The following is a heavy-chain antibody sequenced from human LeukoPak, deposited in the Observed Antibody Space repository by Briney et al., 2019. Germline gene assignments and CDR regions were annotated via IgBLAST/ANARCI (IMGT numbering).Heavy chain of an antibody. J-gene: IGHJ5*02. CDR1: GGSISSGSYY. V-gene: IGHV4-61*02. D-gene: IGHD3-10*01. CDR2: IYTSGST. Sequence: SETLSLTCTVSGGSISSGSYYWSWIRQPAGKGLEWIGRIYTSGSTNYNPSLKSRVTISVDTSKNQFSLKLSSVTAADTAVYYCARDRTMVRGNNWFDPWGQGTLVTVSS. CDR3: ARDRTMVRGNNWFDP.